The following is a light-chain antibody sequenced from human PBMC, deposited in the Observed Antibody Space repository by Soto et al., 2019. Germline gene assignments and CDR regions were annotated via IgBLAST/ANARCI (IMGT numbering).Light chain of an antibody. J-gene: IGLJ1*01. CDR3: SSYTSSSLYV. CDR1: SSDVGGYNS. Sequence: QSALTQPASVSGSPGQSITIPCTGTSSDVGGYNSVSWYQQHPGKAPKLMIYEVSDRPSGVSDRFSGSKSGNTASLTISGLQAEDEADYYCSSYTSSSLYVFGTGTKLTVL. V-gene: IGLV2-14*01. CDR2: EVS.